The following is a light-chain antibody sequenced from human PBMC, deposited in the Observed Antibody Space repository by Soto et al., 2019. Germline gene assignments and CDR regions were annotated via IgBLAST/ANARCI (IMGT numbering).Light chain of an antibody. CDR2: EVT. V-gene: IGLV2-8*01. CDR3: SSYAGSSVV. CDR1: SSDVGAYEY. Sequence: QSALTQPPSASGSPGQSVTISYTGTSSDVGAYEYVSWYQHHPGRAPKLILYEVTKRPSGVPGRFSGSKSGNTASLTVSGLQAEDEADYYCSSYAGSSVVFGTGTKVTVL. J-gene: IGLJ1*01.